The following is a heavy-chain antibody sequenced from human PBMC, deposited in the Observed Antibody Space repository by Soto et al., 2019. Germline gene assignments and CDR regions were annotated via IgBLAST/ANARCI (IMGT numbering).Heavy chain of an antibody. J-gene: IGHJ4*02. Sequence: PGGSLRLSCAASGFSVSSNYMTWVRQAPGKGLEWVSVIYSGGNTYYADSVKGRFSISRDNSKNTLYLQMNSLRAEDTAVYYCTRDSRDTVSDYWGQGTLVTVSS. CDR2: IYSGGNT. D-gene: IGHD4-17*01. CDR1: GFSVSSNY. V-gene: IGHV3-66*01. CDR3: TRDSRDTVSDY.